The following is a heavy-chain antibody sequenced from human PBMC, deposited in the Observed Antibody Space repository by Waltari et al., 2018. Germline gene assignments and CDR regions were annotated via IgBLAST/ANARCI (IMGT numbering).Heavy chain of an antibody. V-gene: IGHV3-53*01. CDR2: IYSGGNT. Sequence: EVQLVESGGNLIQPGGSLRLSCAASGFTVRTNFISWVRQAPGKGLEWFSIIYSGGNTYYAGSVKCRFTISRDNYKNMVYLEMNSLRAEDTAVYYCAKQSPSYTRGWYPLESWGPGTLVTVSP. J-gene: IGHJ4*02. CDR3: AKQSPSYTRGWYPLES. D-gene: IGHD6-19*01. CDR1: GFTVRTNF.